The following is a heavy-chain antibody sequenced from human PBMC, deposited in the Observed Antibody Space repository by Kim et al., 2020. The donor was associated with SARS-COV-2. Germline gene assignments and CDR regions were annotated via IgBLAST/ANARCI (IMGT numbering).Heavy chain of an antibody. D-gene: IGHD1-1*01. Sequence: SETLSLTCTVSGGSISRYFWNWVRQPAGKGLEWIGRIFASGDTNLNPSLRDRITMSLDTSSNQISLNLNSVAAADTAVYYCAREDVALDGGFDSWGQGILVTVSS. V-gene: IGHV4-4*07. CDR1: GGSISRYF. CDR3: AREDVALDGGFDS. J-gene: IGHJ4*02. CDR2: IFASGDT.